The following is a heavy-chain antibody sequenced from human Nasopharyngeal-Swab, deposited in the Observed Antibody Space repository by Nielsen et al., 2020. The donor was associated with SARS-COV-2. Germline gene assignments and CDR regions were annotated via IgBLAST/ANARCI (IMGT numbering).Heavy chain of an antibody. J-gene: IGHJ6*02. V-gene: IGHV3-21*01. D-gene: IGHD3-16*01. CDR1: GFTFSSYR. Sequence: GGSLRLSCAASGFTFSSYRMNWVRQAPGKGLEWVSSISSSSSYIYYADSVKGRFTISRDNAKNSLYLQMNSLRAEDTAVYYCARWPEYHRKRGGGGKEGMGVWGQGTTVTVSS. CDR3: ARWPEYHRKRGGGGKEGMGV. CDR2: ISSSSSYI.